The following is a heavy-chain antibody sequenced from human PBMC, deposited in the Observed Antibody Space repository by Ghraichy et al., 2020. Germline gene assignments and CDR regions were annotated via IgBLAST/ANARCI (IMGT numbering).Heavy chain of an antibody. Sequence: GESLRLSCAASGFTFSSYAMSWVRQAPGKGLEWVSAISGSGGSTYYADSVKGRFTISRDNSKNTLYLQMNSLRAEDTAVYYCAKDSYYDFWSGYYSHYYYGMDVWGQGTTVTVSS. CDR1: GFTFSSYA. D-gene: IGHD3-3*01. CDR3: AKDSYYDFWSGYYSHYYYGMDV. CDR2: ISGSGGST. J-gene: IGHJ6*02. V-gene: IGHV3-23*01.